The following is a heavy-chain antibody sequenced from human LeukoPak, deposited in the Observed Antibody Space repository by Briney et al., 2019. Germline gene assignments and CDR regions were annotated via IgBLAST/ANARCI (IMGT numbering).Heavy chain of an antibody. CDR2: IYTSGST. Sequence: PSETLSLTCTVSGVSISSGSYYWSWIRQPAGKGLEWIGRIYTSGSTNYNPSLKSRVTISVDTSKNQFSLKLSSVTAADTAVYYCARGYSYPEYWGQGTLVTVSS. V-gene: IGHV4-61*02. CDR3: ARGYSYPEY. D-gene: IGHD5-18*01. J-gene: IGHJ4*02. CDR1: GVSISSGSYY.